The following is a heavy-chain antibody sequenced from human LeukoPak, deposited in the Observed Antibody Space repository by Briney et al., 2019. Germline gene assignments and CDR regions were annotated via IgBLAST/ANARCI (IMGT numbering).Heavy chain of an antibody. J-gene: IGHJ4*02. CDR1: GFTFSSYA. CDR3: VKDYRSGSYMGHFDY. Sequence: GGSLRLSCAASGFTFSSYAMSWVRQAPGKGLEWVSTISNSDYSTYYADSVKGRFTISRDNSKNTLYLQMNSLRAEDSAVYHCVKDYRSGSYMGHFDYWGQGTLVTVSS. V-gene: IGHV3-23*01. D-gene: IGHD6-19*01. CDR2: ISNSDYST.